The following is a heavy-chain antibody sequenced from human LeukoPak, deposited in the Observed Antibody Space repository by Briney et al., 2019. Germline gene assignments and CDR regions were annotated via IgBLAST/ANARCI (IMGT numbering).Heavy chain of an antibody. Sequence: SETLSLTCAVSDDSFSSHYWTWIRQPPGKGLEWIGYISYIGSTNYNPSLKSRVTISIDTSRNQFSLRLSSVTAADTAVYYRARDLVTVTKGFDIWGQGTMVSVSS. CDR1: DDSFSSHY. CDR2: ISYIGST. V-gene: IGHV4-59*11. D-gene: IGHD4-17*01. CDR3: ARDLVTVTKGFDI. J-gene: IGHJ3*02.